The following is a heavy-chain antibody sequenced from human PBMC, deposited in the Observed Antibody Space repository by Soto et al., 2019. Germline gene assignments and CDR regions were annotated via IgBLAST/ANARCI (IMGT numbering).Heavy chain of an antibody. V-gene: IGHV4-59*01. CDR3: ARVSTVTKIDD. D-gene: IGHD4-17*01. CDR1: GVSIHDYY. J-gene: IGHJ4*01. Sequence: TLSLTCTVSGVSIHDYYWSWIRQSPGKGLEWIGYVYHSGSTNYNPSLNGRVSITLDTSKNQFSLNLSSVTAADTAVYYCARVSTVTKIDDSGHGLVVTVSS. CDR2: VYHSGST.